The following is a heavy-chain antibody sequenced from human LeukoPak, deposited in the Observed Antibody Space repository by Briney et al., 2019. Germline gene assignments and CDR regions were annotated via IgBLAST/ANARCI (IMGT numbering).Heavy chain of an antibody. CDR1: GFPLSNAW. D-gene: IGHD2-8*01. V-gene: IGHV3-15*01. Sequence: GGSLRLSCAAPGFPLSNAWIGYVRLARGRGRGWVARIKSKNYGGTSDYAAPVQGSFTNSGDDSRNMVYLQMNSLRTEETAVYYCATDGVAISHTFDYWGQGILVTVSS. CDR2: IKSKNYGGTS. J-gene: IGHJ4*02. CDR3: ATDGVAISHTFDY.